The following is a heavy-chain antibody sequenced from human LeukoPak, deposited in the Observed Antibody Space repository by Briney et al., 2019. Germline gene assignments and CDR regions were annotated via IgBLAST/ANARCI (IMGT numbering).Heavy chain of an antibody. Sequence: PSETLSLTCTVSGGSISSSSYYWGWIRQPPGKGLEWIGSIYYSGSTYYNPSLKSRVTISVDTSKNQFSLKLSSVTAADTAVYYCARHRRLLAVYYATRNWFDPWGQGTLVTVSS. V-gene: IGHV4-39*01. J-gene: IGHJ5*02. CDR3: ARHRRLLAVYYATRNWFDP. D-gene: IGHD3-10*01. CDR1: GGSISSSSYY. CDR2: IYYSGST.